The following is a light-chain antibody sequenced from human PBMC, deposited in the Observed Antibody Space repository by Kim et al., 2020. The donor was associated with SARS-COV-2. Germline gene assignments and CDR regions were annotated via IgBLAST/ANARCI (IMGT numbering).Light chain of an antibody. CDR3: QVWDSISDHRV. Sequence: SYELTQPPSVSVAPGKTARITCGGNNIGSKSVHWYQQKPGQAPVLVIYYDSDRPSGIPERLSGSNSGNTANLTISRVEAGDEADYYCQVWDSISDHRVFG. J-gene: IGLJ3*02. V-gene: IGLV3-21*04. CDR2: YDS. CDR1: NIGSKS.